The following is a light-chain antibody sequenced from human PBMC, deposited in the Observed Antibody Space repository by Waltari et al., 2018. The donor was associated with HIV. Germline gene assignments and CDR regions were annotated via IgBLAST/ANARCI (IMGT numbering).Light chain of an antibody. CDR2: EVI. J-gene: IGLJ1*01. CDR3: SSYTSAETVV. V-gene: IGLV2-14*01. Sequence: QSALTQPASVSGSPGQSNTISCTGTSSDVGAYKYVSWYQQHPDKGPKLIIYEVINRPSGVSNRFSGSKSGNTASLTISGLQTEDEADYYCSSYTSAETVVFGVGTRVTVL. CDR1: SSDVGAYKY.